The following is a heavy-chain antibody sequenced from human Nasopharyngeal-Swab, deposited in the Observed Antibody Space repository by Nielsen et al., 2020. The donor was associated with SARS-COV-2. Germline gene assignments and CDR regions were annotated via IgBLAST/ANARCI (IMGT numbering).Heavy chain of an antibody. CDR1: GDSVSSHSAG. V-gene: IGHV6-1*01. Sequence: SQTLSLTCAISGDSVSSHSAGWNWIRQSPSRGLEWLGRTLYRSKWYNDYAESVKSRIAVNSDTSKNQFSLQLNSVTPEDTAVYYCARGRDFSFDSWGQGTLVTASS. D-gene: IGHD3-3*01. J-gene: IGHJ4*02. CDR2: TLYRSKWYN. CDR3: ARGRDFSFDS.